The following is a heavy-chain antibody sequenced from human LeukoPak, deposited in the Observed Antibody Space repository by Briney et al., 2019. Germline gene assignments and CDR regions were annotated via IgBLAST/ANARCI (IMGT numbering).Heavy chain of an antibody. CDR1: GFTFSSYA. J-gene: IGHJ4*02. CDR2: ISGSGGST. D-gene: IGHD4-11*01. CDR3: AKGRTTMTNYFEY. Sequence: GGSLRLSCAASGFTFSSYAMSWVRQAPGKGLEWVSAISGSGGSTYYGDSVKGRFTISRDNSNNTMYLQMNSLRAEDKAVYYCAKGRTTMTNYFEYWGEGTLVTVSS. V-gene: IGHV3-23*01.